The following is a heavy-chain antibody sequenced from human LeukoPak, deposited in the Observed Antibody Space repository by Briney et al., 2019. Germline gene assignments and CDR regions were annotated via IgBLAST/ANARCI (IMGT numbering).Heavy chain of an antibody. CDR2: INLNSGGT. CDR1: GYTFTGYY. Sequence: ASVKVSCKASGYTFTGYYMRWVRQAPGQGLEWMGWINLNSGGTNYAQKVQGRVTMTRDTSISTAYMELSRLRSDDTAVYYCARDESSGWYYFDYWGQGTLVTVSS. CDR3: ARDESSGWYYFDY. V-gene: IGHV1-2*02. D-gene: IGHD6-19*01. J-gene: IGHJ4*02.